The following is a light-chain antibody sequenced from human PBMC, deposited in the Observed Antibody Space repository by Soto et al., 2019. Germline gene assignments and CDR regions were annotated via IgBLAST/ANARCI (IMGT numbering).Light chain of an antibody. CDR1: QSVSSY. CDR2: DAS. Sequence: EIVLTQSPATLSLSPGERATLSCRASQSVSSYLAWYQQKPGQAPRLLIYDASNRATGIPARFSGSGSGTDFTLTISSLGPEDFAVYYWQQRSNWPQSFGQGTKVEIK. CDR3: QQRSNWPQS. J-gene: IGKJ1*01. V-gene: IGKV3-11*01.